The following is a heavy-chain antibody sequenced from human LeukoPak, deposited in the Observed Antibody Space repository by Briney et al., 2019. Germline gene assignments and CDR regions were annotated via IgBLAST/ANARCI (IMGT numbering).Heavy chain of an antibody. CDR2: IFRGGST. J-gene: IGHJ4*02. Sequence: TSETLSLTCTVSGGSINSHYWSWIRQPPGKGLEWIGYIFRGGSTNYNPSLKSRVTISVDTSKNQFSLKLSSVTAADTAVYYCARRSPIYDYVWGSYRRTSFFDYWGQGTLVTVSS. D-gene: IGHD3-16*02. CDR1: GGSINSHY. CDR3: ARRSPIYDYVWGSYRRTSFFDY. V-gene: IGHV4-59*11.